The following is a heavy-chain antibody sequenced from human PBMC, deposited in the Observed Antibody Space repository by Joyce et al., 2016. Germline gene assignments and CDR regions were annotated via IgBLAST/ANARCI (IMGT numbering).Heavy chain of an antibody. D-gene: IGHD2-2*02. J-gene: IGHJ4*02. Sequence: QVPLLESGGGVAQPGRSLRLSCAASEFAFSSHAMHWVGQAPGKGLGWVAVMSYDGSHQYYADSVRGRFTISRDNSQNTLYLQMNSLRVEDTAVYYCTRSSRTGYTAGWPDFDYWGQGTLVTVSS. CDR2: MSYDGSHQ. V-gene: IGHV3-30*03. CDR3: TRSSRTGYTAGWPDFDY. CDR1: EFAFSSHA.